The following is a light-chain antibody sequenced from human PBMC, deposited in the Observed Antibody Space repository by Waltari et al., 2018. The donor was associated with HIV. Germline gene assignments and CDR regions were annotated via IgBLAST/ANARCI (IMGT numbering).Light chain of an antibody. V-gene: IGLV2-14*01. CDR1: SSDVGGYNY. CDR2: EVT. Sequence: QSALTQPASVSGSPGQSITIPCTGTSSDVGGYNYVFWYQQHPGKAPKLMIYEVTNRPSGVSNRFSGSKSGNTASLTISGLQAEDEADYYCSSYTSSSTQVFGTGTKVTDL. J-gene: IGLJ1*01. CDR3: SSYTSSSTQV.